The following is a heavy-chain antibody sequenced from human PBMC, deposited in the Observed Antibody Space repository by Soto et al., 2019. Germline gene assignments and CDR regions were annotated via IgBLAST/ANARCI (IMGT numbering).Heavy chain of an antibody. CDR1: GYTFTGYY. J-gene: IGHJ4*02. D-gene: IGHD3-10*01. V-gene: IGHV1-2*02. Sequence: ASVKVSCKASGYTFTGYYMHWVRQAPGQGLEWMGWINPNSGGTNYAQKFQGRVTMTRDTPISTAYMELSRLRSDDTAVYYCARDLRPAYYYGSGSYYWGQGTLVTVSS. CDR3: ARDLRPAYYYGSGSYY. CDR2: INPNSGGT.